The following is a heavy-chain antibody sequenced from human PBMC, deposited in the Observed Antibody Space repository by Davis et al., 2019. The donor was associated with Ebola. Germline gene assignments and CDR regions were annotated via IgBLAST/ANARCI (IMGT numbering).Heavy chain of an antibody. Sequence: HSQTLSLTCAISGDSVTGNNGAWNWIRQSPSRGLEWLGRTYYDRSKWYNDYAVSVKSRIIINADTSKNQLSLHLNSVTPEDTAVYYCARGWLRSAFDQWGQGTLVTVSS. J-gene: IGHJ4*02. D-gene: IGHD5-12*01. CDR1: GDSVTGNNGA. CDR3: ARGWLRSAFDQ. V-gene: IGHV6-1*01. CDR2: TYYDRSKWYN.